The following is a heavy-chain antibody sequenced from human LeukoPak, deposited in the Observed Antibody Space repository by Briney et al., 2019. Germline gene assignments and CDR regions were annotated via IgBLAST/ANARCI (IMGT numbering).Heavy chain of an antibody. J-gene: IGHJ4*02. Sequence: SQTLSLTCTVSGDSINSGNSHWTWIRQPPGKGLEWLGSVYDSWNNYYNPSLESRITMSVDTSRNQYSLELSSVIAADTAVYYCASYFVGNGGRGYWGQGALVTVSS. V-gene: IGHV4-30-4*01. CDR2: VYDSWNN. CDR3: ASYFVGNGGRGY. D-gene: IGHD3-10*02. CDR1: GDSINSGNSH.